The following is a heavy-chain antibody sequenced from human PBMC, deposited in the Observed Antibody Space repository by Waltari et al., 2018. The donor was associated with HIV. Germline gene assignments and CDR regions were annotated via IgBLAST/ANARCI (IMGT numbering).Heavy chain of an antibody. CDR2: HNPSSGKT. D-gene: IGHD3-16*01. CDR3: ARDMGPFNN. V-gene: IGHV1-2*06. CDR1: GYTITGYF. Sequence: QVQLVQSGAEVKKPGASVKVSCKASGYTITGYFLHWVRQAPGQGLEWMGRHNPSSGKTNYAHKFQGRVTMPSYTSINAAYMELSSLRSDDTAVYYCARDMGPFNNWGQGTLVTVSS. J-gene: IGHJ4*02.